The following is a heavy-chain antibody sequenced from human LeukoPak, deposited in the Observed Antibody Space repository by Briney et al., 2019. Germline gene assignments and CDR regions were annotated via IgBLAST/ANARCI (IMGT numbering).Heavy chain of an antibody. CDR3: ARSLRIAVAGTGPDY. CDR2: ISGSGGST. J-gene: IGHJ4*02. CDR1: GFTFSSYA. Sequence: GGSLRLSCAASGFTFSSYAMSWVRQAPGKGLEWVSTISGSGGSTYFADSVKGRFTISRDNAKNSLYLQMNSLRAEDTAVYYCARSLRIAVAGTGPDYWGQGTLVTVSS. D-gene: IGHD6-19*01. V-gene: IGHV3-23*01.